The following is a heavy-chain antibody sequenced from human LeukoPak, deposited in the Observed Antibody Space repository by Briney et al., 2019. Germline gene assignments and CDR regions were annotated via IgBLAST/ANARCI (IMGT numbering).Heavy chain of an antibody. J-gene: IGHJ3*02. CDR1: GASISSSY. V-gene: IGHV4-59*13. CDR2: INYSRNT. D-gene: IGHD3-22*01. CDR3: ARGYYDSRGYSNTFDI. Sequence: SETLSLTCAVSGASISSSYWSWIRQPPAKGLGWIGYINYSRNTKYNPSLESRVTISVDASNNPFSLRLSSVTAADTAFYYCARGYYDSRGYSNTFDIWGQGTLVTVSS.